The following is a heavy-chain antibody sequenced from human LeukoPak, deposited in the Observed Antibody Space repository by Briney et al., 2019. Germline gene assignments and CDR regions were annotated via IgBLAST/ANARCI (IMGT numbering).Heavy chain of an antibody. D-gene: IGHD6-19*01. CDR2: IYPGDSDT. J-gene: IGHJ4*02. Sequence: PGESPMFSCKGSGYNFTSYWIGWVLQMPGKGLEWMGIIYPGDSDTRYSPSFQGQVTISADKSISTAYLQWSSLKASDTAMYYCARHTYSSGWSNYLDSRAQGNLLTVSS. V-gene: IGHV5-51*01. CDR1: GYNFTSYW. CDR3: ARHTYSSGWSNYLDS.